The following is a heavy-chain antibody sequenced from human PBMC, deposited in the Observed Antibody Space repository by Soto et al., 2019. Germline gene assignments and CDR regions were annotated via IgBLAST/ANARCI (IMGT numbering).Heavy chain of an antibody. CDR1: GGSISSGGYN. CDR3: ARGTIAAQMIDY. D-gene: IGHD6-6*01. Sequence: SETLSLTCTVSGGSISSGGYNWSWIRQHPGKGLEWIGYIYYSGSTYYNPSLKSRVTISVDTSKNQFSLKLSSVTAADTAVYYCARGTIAAQMIDYWGQGTLVTVSS. V-gene: IGHV4-31*03. J-gene: IGHJ4*02. CDR2: IYYSGST.